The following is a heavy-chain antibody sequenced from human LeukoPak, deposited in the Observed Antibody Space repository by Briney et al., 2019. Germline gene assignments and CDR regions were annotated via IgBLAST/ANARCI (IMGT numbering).Heavy chain of an antibody. J-gene: IGHJ5*02. Sequence: ASVKVSCKASGGTFSSYAISWVRQAPGQGLEWMGGIIPISGTANYAQKFQGRVTITADESTSTAYMELSSLRSEDTAVYYCARVGAVAGTPSHPFDPWGQGTLVTVSS. CDR2: IIPISGTA. CDR1: GGTFSSYA. CDR3: ARVGAVAGTPSHPFDP. D-gene: IGHD6-19*01. V-gene: IGHV1-69*13.